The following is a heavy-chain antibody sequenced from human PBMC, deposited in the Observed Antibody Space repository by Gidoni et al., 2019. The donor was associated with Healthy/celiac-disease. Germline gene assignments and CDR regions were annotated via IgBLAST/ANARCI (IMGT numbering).Heavy chain of an antibody. J-gene: IGHJ6*02. CDR2: ISYDGSNK. D-gene: IGHD6-6*01. CDR1: GFTFSSYA. V-gene: IGHV3-30-3*01. Sequence: QVQLVESGGGVVQPGRSLRLSCAASGFTFSSYAMHWVRQAPGKGLEWVAVISYDGSNKYYADSVKGRFTISRDNSKNTLYLQMNSLRAEDTAVYYCWEYSSSYGMDVWGQGTTVTVSS. CDR3: WEYSSSYGMDV.